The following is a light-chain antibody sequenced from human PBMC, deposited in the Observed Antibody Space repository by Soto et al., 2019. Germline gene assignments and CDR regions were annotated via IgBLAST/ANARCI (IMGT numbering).Light chain of an antibody. V-gene: IGLV2-14*01. Sequence: QSVLTQPASVSGSPGQSITISCTGTSSDVGGYNYVSWYQQHPGKAPKLMIYDVSNRPSGVSNRFSGSKSGNTASLTISGLQAQDEADYYCSSYTSSSTYVVFGGGTQLFVL. CDR3: SSYTSSSTYVV. J-gene: IGLJ2*01. CDR2: DVS. CDR1: SSDVGGYNY.